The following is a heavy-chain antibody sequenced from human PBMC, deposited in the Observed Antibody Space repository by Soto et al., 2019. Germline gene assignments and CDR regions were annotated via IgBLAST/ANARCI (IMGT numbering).Heavy chain of an antibody. CDR1: GFTFSNSW. CDR2: ISGDGTTT. D-gene: IGHD1-26*01. J-gene: IGHJ4*01. V-gene: IGHV3-74*01. Sequence: GGSLILSCAASGFTFSNSWMHWVRQAPGKGLLWVSRISGDGTTTNYADSVKGRFTTSRDNAKNKLNLQMNSLRVEDTAVYYCVRGGSYAGYFFDYWGPGSLVTVSS. CDR3: VRGGSYAGYFFDY.